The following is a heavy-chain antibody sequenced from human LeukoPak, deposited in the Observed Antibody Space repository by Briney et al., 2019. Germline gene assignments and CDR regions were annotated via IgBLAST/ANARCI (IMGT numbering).Heavy chain of an antibody. V-gene: IGHV5-51*01. D-gene: IGHD3-10*01. Sequence: GESLKISCKGSGYSFTNYWIGWVRQMPGKSLEWMGIIYPGDSDTRYSPSFQGQVTISADKSINTAYLQWSSLKASDTAMYYCTTTMLRGLIITQFDYWGQGTLVTVSS. CDR2: IYPGDSDT. CDR3: TTTMLRGLIITQFDY. J-gene: IGHJ4*02. CDR1: GYSFTNYW.